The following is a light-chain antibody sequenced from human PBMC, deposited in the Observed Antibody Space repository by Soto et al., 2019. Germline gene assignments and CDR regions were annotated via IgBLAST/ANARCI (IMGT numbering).Light chain of an antibody. CDR1: QDINSY. Sequence: IHLTQSPSSLSASIGDRVTITCRASQDINSYLAWYQQKPGKAPNLLIYEASILQRGVPSRFSGSNSGTDFTLTISSLQAEDFATYYCQQTRSYPSTFGGGTKVDIK. CDR2: EAS. CDR3: QQTRSYPST. V-gene: IGKV1-9*01. J-gene: IGKJ4*01.